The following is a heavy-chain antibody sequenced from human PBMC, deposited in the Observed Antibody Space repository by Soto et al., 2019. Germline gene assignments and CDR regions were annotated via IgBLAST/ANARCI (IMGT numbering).Heavy chain of an antibody. V-gene: IGHV4-31*03. CDR1: GGSISSGGYY. CDR2: IYYSGST. CDR3: ARDRSSSWQNIDY. J-gene: IGHJ4*02. D-gene: IGHD6-13*01. Sequence: QVQLQESGPGLVKPSQTLSLTCTVSGGSISSGGYYWSWIRQHPGKGLEWIGYIYYSGSTYYNPSLKSRVTISVDTSKDQFSLKLSSVTAADTAVYYCARDRSSSWQNIDYWGQGTLVTVSS.